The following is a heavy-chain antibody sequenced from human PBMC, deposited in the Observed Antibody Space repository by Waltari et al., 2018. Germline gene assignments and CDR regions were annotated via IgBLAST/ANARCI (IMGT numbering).Heavy chain of an antibody. V-gene: IGHV3-20*04. CDR2: PNWNGGNI. CDR3: AKDKTNGWSKGFDF. CDR1: GFTFDDYG. D-gene: IGHD6-19*01. J-gene: IGHJ4*02. Sequence: EVQLVESGGGVVRPGGSLRLSCAASGFTFDDYGMSWVRQAPGKGLEWVSGPNWNGGNIGDAGSVKGRFTMSRDNAKNSLYLQMDRLRAEDTALYYCAKDKTNGWSKGFDFWGQGTLVTGSS.